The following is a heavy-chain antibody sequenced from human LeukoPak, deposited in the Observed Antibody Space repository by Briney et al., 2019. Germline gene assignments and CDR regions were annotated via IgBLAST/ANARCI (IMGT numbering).Heavy chain of an antibody. CDR2: MNPNSGNT. D-gene: IGHD3-22*01. CDR1: GYTFTSYD. CDR3: ARVGINYYDSRGYYNAFDY. V-gene: IGHV1-8*02. J-gene: IGHJ4*02. Sequence: ASVKVSCKASGYTFTSYDINWVRQATGQGLEWMGWMNPNSGNTGYAQKFQGRVTMTRNTSISTAYMELSSLRSEDTAVYYCARVGINYYDSRGYYNAFDYWGQGTLVTVSS.